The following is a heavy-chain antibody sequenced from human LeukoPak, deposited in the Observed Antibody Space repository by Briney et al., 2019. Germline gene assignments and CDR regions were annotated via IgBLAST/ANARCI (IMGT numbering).Heavy chain of an antibody. Sequence: SETLSLTYTVSGGSISSGGYYWSWIRQHPGKGLEWIGYIYYSGSTYYNPSLKSRVTISVDTSKNQFSLKLSSVTAADAAVYYCAREGRSTVTTHNYFDYWGQGTLVTASS. V-gene: IGHV4-31*03. D-gene: IGHD4-17*01. CDR3: AREGRSTVTTHNYFDY. J-gene: IGHJ4*02. CDR1: GGSISSGGYY. CDR2: IYYSGST.